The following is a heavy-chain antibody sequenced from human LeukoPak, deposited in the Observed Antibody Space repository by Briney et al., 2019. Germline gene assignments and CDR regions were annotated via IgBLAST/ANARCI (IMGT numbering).Heavy chain of an antibody. CDR3: AKSPYCSSTSCYSQGY. J-gene: IGHJ4*02. V-gene: IGHV3-48*02. CDR2: XISSSGTI. D-gene: IGHD2-2*01. Sequence: XISSSGTIYYADSVKGRFTISRDNAKNSLYLQMNSLRDEDTAVYYCAKSPYCSSTSCYSQGYWGQGTLVTVSS.